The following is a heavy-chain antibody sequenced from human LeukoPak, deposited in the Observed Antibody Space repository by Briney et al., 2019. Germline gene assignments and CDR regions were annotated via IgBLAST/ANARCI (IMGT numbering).Heavy chain of an antibody. CDR2: ISGSGAST. CDR1: GFAFSSYA. D-gene: IGHD3-10*01. Sequence: GGSLRLSCAASGFAFSSYAMTWVRQAPGKGLEWVSDISGSGASTYYADSVKGRFTISRDNAKNTLYLQMNSLRAEDTAVYYCARDGLLWFGELSYYYYGMDVWGQGTTVTVSS. CDR3: ARDGLLWFGELSYYYYGMDV. V-gene: IGHV3-23*01. J-gene: IGHJ6*02.